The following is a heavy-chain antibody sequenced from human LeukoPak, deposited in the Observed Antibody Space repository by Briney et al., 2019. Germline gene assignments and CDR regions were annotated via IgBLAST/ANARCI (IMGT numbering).Heavy chain of an antibody. CDR3: TRDEAVYNSVWKQTNWFDP. V-gene: IGHV1-2*02. CDR1: GYTFTGYY. Sequence: ASVKVSCKASGYTFTGYYMHWVRQALGQGLEWMGWLSPKNGDTKYAQSFQGRVTMTRDTSINTVYMELRGLRSDDTAVYYCTRDEAVYNSVWKQTNWFDPWGQGTLVTVSS. D-gene: IGHD6-19*01. CDR2: LSPKNGDT. J-gene: IGHJ5*02.